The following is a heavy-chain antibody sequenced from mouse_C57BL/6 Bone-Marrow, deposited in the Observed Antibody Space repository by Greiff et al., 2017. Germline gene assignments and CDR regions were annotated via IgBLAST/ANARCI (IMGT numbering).Heavy chain of an antibody. Sequence: QVQLQESVAELVRPGASVKLSCKASGYAFTDYYINWVKQRPGQGLEWIARIYPGSGNTYYNEKFKGKATLTAEKSSSTAYMQLSSLTSEDSAVYFCARPLGVMDYWGQGTSVTVSS. CDR2: IYPGSGNT. J-gene: IGHJ4*01. CDR1: GYAFTDYY. V-gene: IGHV1-76*01. CDR3: ARPLGVMDY. D-gene: IGHD3-3*01.